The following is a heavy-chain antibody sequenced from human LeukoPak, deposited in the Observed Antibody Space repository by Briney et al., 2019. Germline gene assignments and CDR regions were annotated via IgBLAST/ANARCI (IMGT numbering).Heavy chain of an antibody. V-gene: IGHV1-46*01. CDR1: GYTFTSYY. CDR2: INPSGGST. Sequence: ASVKASCKASGYTFTSYYMHWVRQAPGQGLEWMGIINPSGGSTSYAQKFQGRVTMTRDMSTSTVYMELSSLRSEDTAVYYCARETLERITRNWFDPWGQGTLVTVSS. CDR3: ARETLERITRNWFDP. D-gene: IGHD3-10*01. J-gene: IGHJ5*02.